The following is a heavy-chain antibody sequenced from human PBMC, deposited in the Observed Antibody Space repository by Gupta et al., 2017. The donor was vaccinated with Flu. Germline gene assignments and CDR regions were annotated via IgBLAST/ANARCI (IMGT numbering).Heavy chain of an antibody. D-gene: IGHD6-6*01. CDR3: LMYSSSPADYY. CDR1: GFTVSNAW. CDR2: IKSKTDRGTT. Sequence: DVQLLESGGGLVKPGGSLSLSCAASGFTVSNAWMSGVRHAPWKGLEWVGRIKSKTDRGTTDFSAPVKGRFTIARDDANHTLYIHLNRLKTADTAVCCCLMYSSSPADYY. J-gene: IGHJ6*01. V-gene: IGHV3-15*01.